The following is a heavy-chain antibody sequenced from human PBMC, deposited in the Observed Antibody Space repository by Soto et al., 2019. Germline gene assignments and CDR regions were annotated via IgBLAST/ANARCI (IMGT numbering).Heavy chain of an antibody. J-gene: IGHJ3*02. D-gene: IGHD2-15*01. V-gene: IGHV4-31*03. CDR3: ARSGYCSGGSCYPGAFDI. CDR2: IYYSGST. Sequence: PSETLSLTCTVSGGSISSGGYYWSWIRQHPEKGMEWIGYIYYSGSTYYNPSLKSRVTISVDTSKNQFSLKLSSVTAADTAVYYCARSGYCSGGSCYPGAFDIWGQGTMVTVSS. CDR1: GGSISSGGYY.